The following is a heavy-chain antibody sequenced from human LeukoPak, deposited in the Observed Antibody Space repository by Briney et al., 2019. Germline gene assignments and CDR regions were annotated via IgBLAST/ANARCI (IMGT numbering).Heavy chain of an antibody. J-gene: IGHJ4*02. V-gene: IGHV3-66*01. CDR2: IYSGGST. CDR3: ARVFIGDYGDYQFDY. CDR1: GFTVSSNY. Sequence: GGSLRLSCAASGFTVSSNYMSWVRQAPGKGLEWVSVIYSGGSTYYADSVKGRFTISRDNSKNTLYLQMNSLRAEDTAVYYCARVFIGDYGDYQFDYWGRGTLVTVSS. D-gene: IGHD4-17*01.